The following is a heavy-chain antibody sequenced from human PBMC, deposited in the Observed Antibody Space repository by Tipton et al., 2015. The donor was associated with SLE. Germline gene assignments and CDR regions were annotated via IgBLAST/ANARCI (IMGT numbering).Heavy chain of an antibody. CDR1: RGSISSGDYY. D-gene: IGHD6-13*01. V-gene: IGHV4-61*08. CDR3: ARSIAAAGTGFDY. J-gene: IGHJ4*02. CDR2: IYYSGST. Sequence: TLSLTCTVSRGSISSGDYYWSWIRQPPGKGLEWIGYIYYSGSTNYNPSLKSRVTISVDTSKNQFSLKLSSVTAADTAVYYCARSIAAAGTGFDYWGQGTLVTVSS.